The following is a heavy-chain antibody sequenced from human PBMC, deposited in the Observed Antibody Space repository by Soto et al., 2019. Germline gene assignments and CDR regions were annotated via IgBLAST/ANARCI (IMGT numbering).Heavy chain of an antibody. J-gene: IGHJ6*02. V-gene: IGHV3-15*01. CDR1: GFTFSNAL. D-gene: IGHD2-15*01. CDR3: TTAVVVAANFYLYGMDV. Sequence: GGSLRLSCAASGFTFSNALMSWVRQAPGKGLEWVGRIKSKTDGGTTDYAAPVKGRFTISRDDSKNTRYLQMNSLKPEDTAVYYCTTAVVVAANFYLYGMDVWGQGPT. CDR2: IKSKTDGGTT.